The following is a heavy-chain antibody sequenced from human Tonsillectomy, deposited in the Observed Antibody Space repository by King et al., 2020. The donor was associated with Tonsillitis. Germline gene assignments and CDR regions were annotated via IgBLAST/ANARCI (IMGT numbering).Heavy chain of an antibody. V-gene: IGHV4-39*01. CDR3: ARRATGIVVVPATRDAFDI. Sequence: VQLQESGPGLVKPSETLSLTCKVSGGSISSSSYFWDWIRQPPGKGLEWIGSIYYSGSTYYNPSLKSRVTISVDTSKNQFSLKLSSVTAADTAGYYCARRATGIVVVPATRDAFDIWGQGTMVTVSS. CDR1: GGSISSSSYF. D-gene: IGHD2-2*01. J-gene: IGHJ3*02. CDR2: IYYSGST.